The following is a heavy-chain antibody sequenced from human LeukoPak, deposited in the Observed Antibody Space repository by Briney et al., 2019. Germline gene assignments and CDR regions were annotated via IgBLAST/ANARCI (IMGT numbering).Heavy chain of an antibody. J-gene: IGHJ4*02. CDR1: GSTFSSYA. V-gene: IGHV3-30*04. CDR2: ISYDGSNK. D-gene: IGHD3-22*01. CDR3: ARGLLYYYDSSGKYYFDY. Sequence: GGSLRLSCAASGSTFSSYAMHWVRQAPGKGLEWVAVISYDGSNKYYADSVKGRFTISRDNSKNTLYLQMNSLRAEDTAVYYCARGLLYYYDSSGKYYFDYWGQGTLVTVSS.